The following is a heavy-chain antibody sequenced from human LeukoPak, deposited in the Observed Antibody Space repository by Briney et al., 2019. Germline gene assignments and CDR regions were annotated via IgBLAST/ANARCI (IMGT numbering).Heavy chain of an antibody. CDR1: GFVFRNYF. CDR2: IKNDGSEI. Sequence: GGSLRLSCAASGFVFRNYFMSWVRQAPGKGLEWVASIKNDGSEIYYVDPVRGRYTISRDNTKNSLYLQMSSLRAEDTAVYYCATDRGWRTSGYYLYYFEYWGQGTLVTFSS. J-gene: IGHJ4*02. D-gene: IGHD3-3*01. CDR3: ATDRGWRTSGYYLYYFEY. V-gene: IGHV3-7*01.